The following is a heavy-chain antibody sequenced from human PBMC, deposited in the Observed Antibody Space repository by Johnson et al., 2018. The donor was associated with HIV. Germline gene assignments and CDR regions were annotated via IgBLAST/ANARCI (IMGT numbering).Heavy chain of an antibody. CDR1: GFTFSSYA. CDR2: ISYDGSNK. D-gene: IGHD5-18*01. Sequence: QVHLVESGGGVVQPGRSLRLSCAASGFTFSSYAMHWVRQAPGKGLEWGAVISYDGSNKYYADFVKCRFTISRDNSRNTVYLQMSNLRTEETAVYYCAKGEAQEGWIQLGSYAFDFWGRGTMVTVSS. CDR3: AKGEAQEGWIQLGSYAFDF. V-gene: IGHV3-30*04. J-gene: IGHJ3*01.